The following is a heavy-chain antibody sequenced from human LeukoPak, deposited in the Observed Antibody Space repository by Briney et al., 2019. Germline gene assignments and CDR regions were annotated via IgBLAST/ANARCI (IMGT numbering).Heavy chain of an antibody. CDR2: IKGDGSET. CDR3: AREAYCGGPSCFAVNYMDV. CDR1: GSGFTFSEFW. Sequence: GGSLRLSCVASGSGFTFSEFWMGWVRQAPGERLEWVANIKGDGSETYYVDSVKGRFTISRDNVKNSVYLQMNSLRADDTSMYHCAREAYCGGPSCFAVNYMDVWGKGTTVTVSS. V-gene: IGHV3-7*01. J-gene: IGHJ6*03. D-gene: IGHD2-2*01.